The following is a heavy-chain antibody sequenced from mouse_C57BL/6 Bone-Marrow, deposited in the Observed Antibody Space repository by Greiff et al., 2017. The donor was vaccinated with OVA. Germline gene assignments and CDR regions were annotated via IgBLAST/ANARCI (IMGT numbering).Heavy chain of an antibody. Sequence: QVQLQQPGAELVRPGSSVKLSCKASGYTFTSYWMDWVKQRPGQGLEWIGNIYPSDSETHYNQKFKDTATLTVDKSSSTAYMQLSSLTSEDSAVYYCATTVVATHYYAMDYWGQGTSVTVSS. CDR2: IYPSDSET. D-gene: IGHD1-1*01. V-gene: IGHV1-61*01. CDR3: ATTVVATHYYAMDY. J-gene: IGHJ4*01. CDR1: GYTFTSYW.